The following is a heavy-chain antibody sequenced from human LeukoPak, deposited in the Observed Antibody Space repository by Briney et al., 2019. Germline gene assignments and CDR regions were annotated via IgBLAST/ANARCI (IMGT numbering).Heavy chain of an antibody. V-gene: IGHV4-30-2*01. CDR3: ARSLGSDFDY. J-gene: IGHJ4*02. D-gene: IGHD6-6*01. CDR2: IYHSGST. Sequence: PSQTLSLTCAVSGDSIRSGGYSWSWIRQPPGKGLEWIGYIYHSGSTYYNPSLKSRVTISVDRSKNQFSLKLSSVTAADTAVYYCARSLGSDFDYWGQGTLVTVSS. CDR1: GDSIRSGGYS.